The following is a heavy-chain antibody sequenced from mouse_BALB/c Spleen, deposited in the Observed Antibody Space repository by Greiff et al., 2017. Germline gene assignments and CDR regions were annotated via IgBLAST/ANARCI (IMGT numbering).Heavy chain of an antibody. CDR1: GYTFTDYS. CDR3: ARSSGYYDSSSLDWFAY. V-gene: IGHV1-18*01. J-gene: IGHJ3*01. D-gene: IGHD1-1*01. Sequence: VQLQQSGPELVKPGASVKISCKTSGYTFTDYSMHWVKQSPGKSLEWIGGINPNNGGTSYNQKFKGKATLTVDKSSSTAYMELRSLTSEDSAVYYGARSSGYYDSSSLDWFAYWGQGTLVTVSA. CDR2: INPNNGGT.